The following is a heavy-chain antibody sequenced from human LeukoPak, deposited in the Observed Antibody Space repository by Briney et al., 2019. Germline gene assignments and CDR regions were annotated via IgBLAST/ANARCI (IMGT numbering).Heavy chain of an antibody. CDR3: AKDVAVIRFGTRPPDY. Sequence: PGGPLRHSCAASGFTFSSHALRWVRPAPAKGVEWVSAISGSGGSTYYADSVKGRFASSRDNSKNTLYLQMNSLRAEDTAVYYCAKDVAVIRFGTRPPDYWGQGTLVTVSS. CDR1: GFTFSSHA. D-gene: IGHD2-21*01. V-gene: IGHV3-23*01. CDR2: ISGSGGST. J-gene: IGHJ4*02.